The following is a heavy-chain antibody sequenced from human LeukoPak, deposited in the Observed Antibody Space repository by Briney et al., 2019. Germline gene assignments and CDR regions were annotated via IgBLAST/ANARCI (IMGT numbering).Heavy chain of an antibody. Sequence: SQTLSLTCAVSGGSMSSGGYSWRWVRQPPGKGLVWIGYIYHSGSTYYNPSLKSRVTISVDRPKNQFSLKLSSVTAADTAVYYCARDHPYYYGMDVWGQGTTVTVSS. CDR2: IYHSGST. V-gene: IGHV4-30-2*01. J-gene: IGHJ6*02. CDR1: GGSMSSGGYS. CDR3: ARDHPYYYGMDV.